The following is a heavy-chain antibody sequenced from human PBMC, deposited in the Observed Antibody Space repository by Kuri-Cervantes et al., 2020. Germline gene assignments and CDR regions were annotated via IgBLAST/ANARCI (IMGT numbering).Heavy chain of an antibody. Sequence: ASVKVSCKASGYTFTGYYMHWVRQAPGQGLEWMGWINPNSGGTNYAQKFQGRVTMTRDTSISTAYMELSRLRSDDTAVYYCARGGYGSGSYYYYGMDVWGQGTPVTVSS. CDR2: INPNSGGT. CDR1: GYTFTGYY. V-gene: IGHV1-2*02. J-gene: IGHJ6*02. CDR3: ARGGYGSGSYYYYGMDV. D-gene: IGHD3-10*01.